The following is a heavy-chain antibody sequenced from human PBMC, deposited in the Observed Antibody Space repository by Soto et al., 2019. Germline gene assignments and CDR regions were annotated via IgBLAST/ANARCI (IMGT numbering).Heavy chain of an antibody. D-gene: IGHD1-1*01. CDR2: INADGSTT. CDR1: GFTFSPYW. V-gene: IGHV3-74*01. Sequence: PGGSLRLSCAASGFTFSPYWMHWVRQPPGKGLEWVSHINADGSTTVYADSVKGRFTISRDNARNTLYLQMNSLRAEDTAVYYCAKDLTWNQADYWGQGALVTVSS. J-gene: IGHJ4*02. CDR3: AKDLTWNQADY.